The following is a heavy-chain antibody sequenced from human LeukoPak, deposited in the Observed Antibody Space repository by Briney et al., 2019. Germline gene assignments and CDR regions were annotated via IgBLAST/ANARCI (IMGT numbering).Heavy chain of an antibody. V-gene: IGHV3-30-3*01. CDR3: KKGEDCSGYCDYYYGMDV. Sequence: GRSLRLSCAASGFTFSRYSIHWVRQAPGKGLEWVAVISYDGSSEYYADSVKGRFTISRDNSKNTLHLQMNSLRAEDTAVYYCKKGEDCSGYCDYYYGMDVWGQGTTVTVSS. CDR2: ISYDGSSE. CDR1: GFTFSRYS. J-gene: IGHJ6*02. D-gene: IGHD3-22*01.